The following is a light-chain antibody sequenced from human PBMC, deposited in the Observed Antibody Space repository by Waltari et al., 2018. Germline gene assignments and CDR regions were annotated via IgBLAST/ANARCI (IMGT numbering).Light chain of an antibody. Sequence: IVMTQSPATLSVSPGERVTLSCRASQSVSGNLAWYQQKPGQAPRLLMYGASTRAAGVQTRFSGSGSGTEFTVTISSLQSEDFAVYYCQQYNDWPQTFGQATKLE. CDR1: QSVSGN. CDR3: QQYNDWPQT. CDR2: GAS. V-gene: IGKV3-15*01. J-gene: IGKJ2*01.